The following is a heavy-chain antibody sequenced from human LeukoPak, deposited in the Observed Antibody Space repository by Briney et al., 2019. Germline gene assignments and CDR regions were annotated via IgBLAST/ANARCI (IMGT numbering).Heavy chain of an antibody. CDR3: ARRRKVPAPRAGDAFDI. J-gene: IGHJ3*02. CDR1: GGSISGYY. CDR2: IYYSGST. D-gene: IGHD2-21*02. Sequence: SETLSLTCTVSGGSISGYYWSWIRQPPGKGLEWIGYIYYSGSTNYSPSLKSRVTISLDTSKNQFSLKLSSVTAADTAIYYCARRRKVPAPRAGDAFDIWGQGTMVTVSS. V-gene: IGHV4-59*08.